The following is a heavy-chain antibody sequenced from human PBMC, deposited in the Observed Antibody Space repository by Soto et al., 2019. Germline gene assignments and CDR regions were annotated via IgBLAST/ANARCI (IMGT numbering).Heavy chain of an antibody. V-gene: IGHV4-4*02. CDR2: IYHSGST. D-gene: IGHD3-16*01. CDR3: ARLWGWPVDY. CDR1: GGSISSSNW. J-gene: IGHJ4*02. Sequence: SETLSLTCAVSGGSISSSNWWSCVRQPPGKGLEWIGEIYHSGSTNYNPSLKSRVTISVDTSKNQFSLKLSSVTAADTAVYYCARLWGWPVDYWGQGTLVTVSS.